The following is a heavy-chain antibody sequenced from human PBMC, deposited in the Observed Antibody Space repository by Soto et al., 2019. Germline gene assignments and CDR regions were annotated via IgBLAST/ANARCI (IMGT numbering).Heavy chain of an antibody. CDR2: IFPGDSDT. CDR3: AAGYTTGLDAFDY. Sequence: GESLKISCHCPGYNFANYWIGLVRQLPGKGLEWMGMIFPGDSDTKNSPSLEGQITMSVDKSDSSAYLQWRSLKASDTAMYYCAAGYTTGLDAFDYWGQGTMVTVSS. CDR1: GYNFANYW. D-gene: IGHD1-1*01. J-gene: IGHJ4*02. V-gene: IGHV5-51*01.